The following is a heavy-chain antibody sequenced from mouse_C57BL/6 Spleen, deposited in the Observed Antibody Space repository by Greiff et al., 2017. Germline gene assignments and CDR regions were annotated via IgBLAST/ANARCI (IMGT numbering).Heavy chain of an antibody. CDR2: IYPSDSET. CDR1: GYTFTSYW. V-gene: IGHV1-61*01. CDR3: ALYYGNYEFDY. Sequence: VQLQQPGAELVRPGSSVKLSCKASGYTFTSYWMDWVKQRPGQGLEWIGNIYPSDSETHYNQKFKDKATLTVDKSSSTAYMQLSSLTSEDSAVYYGALYYGNYEFDYWGQGTTLTVSS. J-gene: IGHJ2*01. D-gene: IGHD2-1*01.